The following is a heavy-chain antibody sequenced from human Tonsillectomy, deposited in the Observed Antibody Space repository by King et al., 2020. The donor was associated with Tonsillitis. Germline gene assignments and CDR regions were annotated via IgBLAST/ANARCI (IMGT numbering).Heavy chain of an antibody. D-gene: IGHD3-10*01. CDR2: ISYDGTNK. CDR1: GFTFSSYG. Sequence: VQLVESGGGVVQPGRSLRLSCAASGFTFSSYGIHWARQAPGKGLEWVTLISYDGTNKYYADSVKGRFTISRDNSKNTVYLQMNSLRAEDTAVYYCARDWYYSGSGTYCADSWGQGTLVTVSS. CDR3: ARDWYYSGSGTYCADS. V-gene: IGHV3-33*05. J-gene: IGHJ4*02.